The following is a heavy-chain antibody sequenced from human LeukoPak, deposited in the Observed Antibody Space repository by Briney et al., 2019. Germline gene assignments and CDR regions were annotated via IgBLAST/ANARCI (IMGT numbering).Heavy chain of an antibody. CDR3: AREAGCSSGLDY. CDR1: GYTFTGYY. D-gene: IGHD6-19*01. Sequence: ASVKVSCKASGYTFTGYYMHWVRQAPGQGLEWMGWINPNSGGTNYALKFQGRVTMTRDTSISTAYMELSRLRSDDTAVYYCAREAGCSSGLDYWGQGTLVTVSS. V-gene: IGHV1-2*02. J-gene: IGHJ4*02. CDR2: INPNSGGT.